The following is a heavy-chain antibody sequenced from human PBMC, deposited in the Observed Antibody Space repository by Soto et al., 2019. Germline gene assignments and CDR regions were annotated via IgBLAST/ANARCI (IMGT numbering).Heavy chain of an antibody. D-gene: IGHD6-13*01. CDR2: IYYSGST. CDR1: GGSISSYY. J-gene: IGHJ5*02. CDR3: AREWQAAAGFDP. V-gene: IGHV4-59*01. Sequence: XEALSLTCADSGGSISSYYRSWMRQPPGKGLEWIGYIYYSGSTNYNPSLKSRVTISVDTSKNQFSLKLSSVTAADTAVYYCAREWQAAAGFDPWGQGTLVTVSS.